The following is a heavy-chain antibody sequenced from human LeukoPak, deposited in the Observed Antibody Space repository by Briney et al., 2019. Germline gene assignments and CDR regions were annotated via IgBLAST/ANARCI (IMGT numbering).Heavy chain of an antibody. J-gene: IGHJ3*02. CDR1: GGSISSYY. CDR2: IYYSGST. D-gene: IGHD3-3*01. CDR3: ARERNTIFGVVMKGAFDI. V-gene: IGHV4-59*01. Sequence: SETLSLTCTVSGGSISSYYWSWIRQPPGKGLEWIGYIYYSGSTNYNPSLKSRVTISVDTSKNQFSLKLSSVTAADTAVYYCARERNTIFGVVMKGAFDIWGQGTMVTVSS.